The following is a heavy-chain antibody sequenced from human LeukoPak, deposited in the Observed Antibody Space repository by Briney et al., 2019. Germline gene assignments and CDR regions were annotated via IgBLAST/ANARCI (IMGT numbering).Heavy chain of an antibody. CDR2: SSSSSSYI. D-gene: IGHD3-22*01. J-gene: IGHJ4*02. CDR1: GFTFSSYS. V-gene: IGHV3-21*01. CDR3: ARELPVDYYDSSGYPNWDY. Sequence: GGSLRLSCAASGFTFSSYSMNLVRQAPGKGLEWVSSSSSSSSYIYYADSVKGRFTISRDNAKNSLYLQMNSLRAEDTAVYYCARELPVDYYDSSGYPNWDYWGQGTLVTVSS.